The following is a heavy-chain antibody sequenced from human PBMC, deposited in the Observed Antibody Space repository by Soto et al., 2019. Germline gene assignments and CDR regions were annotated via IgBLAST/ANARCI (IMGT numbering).Heavy chain of an antibody. J-gene: IGHJ4*02. CDR1: GFTFTSYA. CDR3: ARESIFGVNHIGY. D-gene: IGHD3-3*01. CDR2: ISYDGSNK. V-gene: IGHV3-30-3*01. Sequence: QVQLVESGGGVVQPGRSLRLSCEASGFTFTSYAMYWVRQAPGKGLEWVAVISYDGSNKNYADSLKGRFTIFRDNSKNTLYLQMNSLRGEDTAVYYCARESIFGVNHIGYWGQGTLVTVSS.